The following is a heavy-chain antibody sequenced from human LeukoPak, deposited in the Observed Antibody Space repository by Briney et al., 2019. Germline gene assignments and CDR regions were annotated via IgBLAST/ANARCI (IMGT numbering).Heavy chain of an antibody. D-gene: IGHD2/OR15-2a*01. CDR3: AREIEGGGYFDL. CDR1: GFAFSSYT. Sequence: GGSLRLSCAPSGFAFSSYTLNWVRQSPGKGLEWVSSISRSRSYIYYADSVKGRFTISRDNAENSLYLQMDSLRDDDTAVYFCAREIEGGGYFDLWGRGTLVTVSS. CDR2: ISRSRSYI. V-gene: IGHV3-21*01. J-gene: IGHJ2*01.